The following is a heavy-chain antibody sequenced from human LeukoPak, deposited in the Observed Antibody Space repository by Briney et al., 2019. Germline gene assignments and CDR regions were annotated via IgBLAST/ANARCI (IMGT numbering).Heavy chain of an antibody. CDR3: ARGVLGYSYGE. CDR2: ISAYNGNT. CDR1: GYTLAEIS. Sequence: GATVKVSCKDSGYTLAEISMHWVRQPPGQGLEWMGWISAYNGNTNYAQKLQGRVTMTTDTSTSTAYMELRSLRSDDAAVYYCARGVLGYSYGEWGQGTLVTVSS. J-gene: IGHJ4*02. D-gene: IGHD5-18*01. V-gene: IGHV1-18*01.